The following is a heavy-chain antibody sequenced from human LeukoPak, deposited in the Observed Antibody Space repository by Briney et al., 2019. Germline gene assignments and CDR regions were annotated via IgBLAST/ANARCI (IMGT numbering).Heavy chain of an antibody. D-gene: IGHD3-10*01. CDR2: IKSKTDGGRT. J-gene: IGHJ4*02. V-gene: IGHV3-15*01. CDR3: TTDRAMVRGVMDY. Sequence: PGGSLRLSCAASGFTFSNAWMSWVRQAPGKGLEWVGRIKSKTDGGRTDYAAPVKGRFTISRDDSKNTLYLQMNSLKTEDTAVYYCTTDRAMVRGVMDYWGQGTLVTVSS. CDR1: GFTFSNAW.